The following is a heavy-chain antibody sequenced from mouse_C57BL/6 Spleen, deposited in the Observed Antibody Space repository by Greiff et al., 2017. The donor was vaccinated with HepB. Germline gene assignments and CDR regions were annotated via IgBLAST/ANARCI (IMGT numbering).Heavy chain of an antibody. CDR2: ISSGGSYT. J-gene: IGHJ2*01. CDR3: ARNWDVDFDY. Sequence: DVMLVESGGDLVKPGGSLKLSCAASGFTFSSYGMSWVRQTPDKRLEWVATISSGGSYTYYPDSVKGRFTISRDNAKNTLYLQMSSLKSEDTAMYYCARNWDVDFDYWGQGTTLTVSS. V-gene: IGHV5-6*02. D-gene: IGHD4-1*01. CDR1: GFTFSSYG.